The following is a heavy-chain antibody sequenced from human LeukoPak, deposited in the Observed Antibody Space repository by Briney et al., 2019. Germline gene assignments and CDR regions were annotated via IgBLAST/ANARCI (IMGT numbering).Heavy chain of an antibody. CDR3: AKGEWELLTYFDY. CDR1: GFTFSSYE. D-gene: IGHD1-26*01. J-gene: IGHJ4*02. Sequence: GGSLRLSCAASGFTFSSYEMNWVRQAPGKGLEWVSAISGSGGSTYYADSVKGRFTISRDNSKNTLYLQMNSLRAEDTAVYYCAKGEWELLTYFDYWGQGTLVTVSS. V-gene: IGHV3-23*01. CDR2: ISGSGGST.